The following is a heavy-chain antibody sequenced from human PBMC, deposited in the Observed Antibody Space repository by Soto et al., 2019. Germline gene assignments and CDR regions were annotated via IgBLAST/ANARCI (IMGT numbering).Heavy chain of an antibody. CDR1: GGSFSGYY. D-gene: IGHD3-16*01. CDR2: INHSGNS. V-gene: IGHV4-34*01. Sequence: VQIQQWGAVLLKPSETLSLTCVVYGGSFSGYYWSWIRQSPGRGLEWIGEINHSGNSNYNPSLKSRITMSVDTPKNRFSLELNSVTAADTALYYCARRKTFSPYSLDYWGQGTLVTVSS. J-gene: IGHJ4*02. CDR3: ARRKTFSPYSLDY.